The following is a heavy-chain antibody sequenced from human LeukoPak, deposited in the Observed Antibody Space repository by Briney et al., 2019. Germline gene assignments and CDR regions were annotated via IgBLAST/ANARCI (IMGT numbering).Heavy chain of an antibody. CDR1: GGSISSGGYY. V-gene: IGHV4-61*08. CDR2: IYYSGST. Sequence: SETLSLTCTVSGGSISSGGYYWSWIRQPPGKGLEWIGYIYYSGSTNYNPSLKSRVTISVDTSKNQFSLKLSSVTAADTAVYYCARYDSSGYWADYWGQGTLVTVSS. D-gene: IGHD3-22*01. CDR3: ARYDSSGYWADY. J-gene: IGHJ4*02.